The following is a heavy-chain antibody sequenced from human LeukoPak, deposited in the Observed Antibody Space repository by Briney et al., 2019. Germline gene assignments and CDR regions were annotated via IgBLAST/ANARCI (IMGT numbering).Heavy chain of an antibody. CDR3: ARGSWFGELSSFDY. J-gene: IGHJ4*02. D-gene: IGHD3-10*01. CDR1: GYTFTIYG. CDR2: ISAYNGNT. V-gene: IGHV1-18*01. Sequence: ASVKVSCTASGYTFTIYGISWVRQAPGQGLEWMGWISAYNGNTNYAQKLQGRVTMTTDTSTSTAYMELRSLRSDDTAVYYCARGSWFGELSSFDYWGQGTLVTVSS.